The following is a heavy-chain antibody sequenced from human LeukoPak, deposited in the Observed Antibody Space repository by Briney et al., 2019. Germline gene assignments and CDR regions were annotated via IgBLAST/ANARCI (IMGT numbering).Heavy chain of an antibody. CDR1: GGSISSSNYY. Sequence: PSETLSLTCTVSGGSISSSNYYWSWIRQPPGRELEWIASINYGGTTYYNPSLKSRVTISVDTSKNQFSLRLSSVTAADTAVYLCARSVVSGSGRYYFDYWGQGSLVTVSS. J-gene: IGHJ4*02. D-gene: IGHD3-10*01. CDR3: ARSVVSGSGRYYFDY. V-gene: IGHV4-39*01. CDR2: INYGGTT.